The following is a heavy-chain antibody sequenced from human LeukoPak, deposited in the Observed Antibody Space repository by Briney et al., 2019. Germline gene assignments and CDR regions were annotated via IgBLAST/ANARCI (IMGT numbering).Heavy chain of an antibody. CDR2: IKSKADGGTT. Sequence: GGSLRLSCAASGFTFSSYWMSWVRQAPGKGLEWVGRIKSKADGGTTEYAEPVKGRFTISRDDSKNTLYLQMNSLKTEDTAVYYCARITAYYYYGMDVWGQGTTVTVSS. CDR1: GFTFSSYW. CDR3: ARITAYYYYGMDV. V-gene: IGHV3-15*01. D-gene: IGHD3-10*01. J-gene: IGHJ6*02.